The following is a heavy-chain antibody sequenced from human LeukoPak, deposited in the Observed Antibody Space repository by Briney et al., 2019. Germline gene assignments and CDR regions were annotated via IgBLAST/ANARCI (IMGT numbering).Heavy chain of an antibody. Sequence: GGSLRLSCAASGFTFTIYAMNWVRQAPGKGLEWVSAISGSGGSTYYADSVKGRFTISRDNSKNTLYLQMNSLRAEDTAVYYCAKDPVGIHYYDSSGYYITPPARAPDYWGQGTLVTVSS. CDR2: ISGSGGST. D-gene: IGHD3-22*01. J-gene: IGHJ4*02. V-gene: IGHV3-23*01. CDR3: AKDPVGIHYYDSSGYYITPPARAPDY. CDR1: GFTFTIYA.